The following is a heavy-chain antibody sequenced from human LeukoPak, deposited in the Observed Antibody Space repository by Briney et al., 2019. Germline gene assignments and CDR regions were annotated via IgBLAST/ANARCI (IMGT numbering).Heavy chain of an antibody. CDR2: FDPEDGET. CDR3: ATVRSSSWPGRLWFDP. J-gene: IGHJ5*02. V-gene: IGHV1-24*01. CDR1: GYTLTDIS. Sequence: ASVKVSCKVSGYTLTDISMHWVRQAPGKGLEWMGGFDPEDGETIYAQRFQGRVTMTEDTSTDTAYMELSSLRSEDTAVYYCATVRSSSWPGRLWFDPWGQGTLVTVSS. D-gene: IGHD6-13*01.